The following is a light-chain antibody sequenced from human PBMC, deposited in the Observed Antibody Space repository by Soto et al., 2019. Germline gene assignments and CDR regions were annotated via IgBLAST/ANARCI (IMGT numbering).Light chain of an antibody. V-gene: IGLV2-14*01. J-gene: IGLJ2*01. Sequence: QLVLTQPASVSGSPGQSITISCTGTSSDVGGYKYVSWYQQHPGKTPKLLIYEVSNRPSGVSSRFSGSKSGNTASLTISGLQAEDEADYYCTSYTSSATGVFGGGTKLTVL. CDR3: TSYTSSATGV. CDR1: SSDVGGYKY. CDR2: EVS.